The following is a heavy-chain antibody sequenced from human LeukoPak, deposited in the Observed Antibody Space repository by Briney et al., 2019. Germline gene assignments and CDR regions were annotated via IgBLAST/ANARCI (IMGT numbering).Heavy chain of an antibody. J-gene: IGHJ5*02. CDR1: GGSISSYY. CDR3: ARHVGYENNWFGP. V-gene: IGHV4-59*08. CDR2: IYYSGST. Sequence: SGTLSLTCTVSGGSISSYYWSWIRQPPGQGLEWIGYIYYSGSTNYNPSLKSRVTISVDTSKNQFSLKLRSLTAADTAVYYCARHVGYENNWFGPWGQGTLVTFSS. D-gene: IGHD2-2*01.